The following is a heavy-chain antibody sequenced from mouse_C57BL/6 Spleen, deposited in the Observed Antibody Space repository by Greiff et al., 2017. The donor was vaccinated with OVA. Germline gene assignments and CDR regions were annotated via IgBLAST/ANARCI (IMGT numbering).Heavy chain of an antibody. Sequence: QVQLQQPGTELVKPGASVKLSCKASGYTFTSYWMHWVKQRPGQGLEWIGNINPSNGGTNYNEKFKSKATLTVEKSSSTAYMQLSSLTSEDSAVYYLASPRAYYSNYWYFDVWGTGTTVTVSS. CDR3: ASPRAYYSNYWYFDV. J-gene: IGHJ1*03. V-gene: IGHV1-53*01. CDR1: GYTFTSYW. CDR2: INPSNGGT. D-gene: IGHD2-5*01.